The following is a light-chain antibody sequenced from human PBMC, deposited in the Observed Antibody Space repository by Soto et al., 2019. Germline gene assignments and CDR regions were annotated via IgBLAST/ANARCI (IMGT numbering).Light chain of an antibody. CDR2: GAS. CDR1: QSVSSN. Sequence: EIVMTKSPAAVSVTLGGRASLSCRGRQSVSSNLTWYQQKPGQAPRLLIYGASTRATGIPARFSGSGSGTEFTLTVGCLQSEDFAVYYCQQYNNWPPWPFGQGTK. CDR3: QQYNNWPPWP. V-gene: IGKV3-15*01. J-gene: IGKJ1*01.